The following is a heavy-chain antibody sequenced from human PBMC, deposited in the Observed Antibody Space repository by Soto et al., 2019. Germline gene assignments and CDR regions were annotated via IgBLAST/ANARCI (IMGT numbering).Heavy chain of an antibody. Sequence: GASVKVSCKASGYTFTTYAMHWLRLAPGQRLEWMGWINAASGNTKYSQKFQGRVTITRDTSASTAYMELSSLTSEDTAVYYCARTDRPDKLYDSFDYWGQGTLVTVSS. CDR2: INAASGNT. V-gene: IGHV1-3*01. CDR1: GYTFTTYA. J-gene: IGHJ4*02. D-gene: IGHD3-3*01. CDR3: ARTDRPDKLYDSFDY.